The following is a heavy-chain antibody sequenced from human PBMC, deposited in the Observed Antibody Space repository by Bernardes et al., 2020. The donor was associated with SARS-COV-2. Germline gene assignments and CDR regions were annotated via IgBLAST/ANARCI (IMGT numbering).Heavy chain of an antibody. CDR2: IYTSGTT. CDR3: ARDSWYYDSSGYLTGGYGMDV. CDR1: GGSISSGSYY. J-gene: IGHJ6*02. V-gene: IGHV4-61*02. D-gene: IGHD3-22*01. Sequence: SETLSLTRTVSGGSISSGSYYWSWIRQPAGKGLEWIGRIYTSGTTNYNPSLKSRVTISVDTSKNQFSLKLSSVTAADTAVYYCARDSWYYDSSGYLTGGYGMDVWGQGTTVTVSS.